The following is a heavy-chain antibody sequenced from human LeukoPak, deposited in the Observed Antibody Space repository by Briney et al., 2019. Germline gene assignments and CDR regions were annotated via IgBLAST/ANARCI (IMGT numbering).Heavy chain of an antibody. Sequence: GGSLRLSCAASRITFSTYWMSWVRQAPGKGLEWVAIIKQDGSEKYCVDSVKDRFSISRDNAKNSLYLQMNSLRAEDTAVYYCAKPYSYGSTWGQGTLVTVSS. V-gene: IGHV3-7*01. CDR2: IKQDGSEK. CDR3: AKPYSYGST. J-gene: IGHJ5*02. D-gene: IGHD5-18*01. CDR1: RITFSTYW.